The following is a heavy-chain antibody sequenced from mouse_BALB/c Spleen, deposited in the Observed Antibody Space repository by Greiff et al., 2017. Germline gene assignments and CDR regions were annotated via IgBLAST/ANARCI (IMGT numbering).Heavy chain of an antibody. CDR2: ISSGSSTI. V-gene: IGHV5-17*02. CDR1: GFTFSSFG. J-gene: IGHJ1*01. CDR3: ARDGNYDWYFDV. Sequence: EVQLVESGGGLVQPGGSRKLSCAASGFTFSSFGMHWVRQAPEKGLEWVAYISSGSSTIYYADTVKGRFTISRDNPKNTLFLQMTSLRSEDTAMYYCARDGNYDWYFDVWGAGTTVTVSS. D-gene: IGHD2-1*01.